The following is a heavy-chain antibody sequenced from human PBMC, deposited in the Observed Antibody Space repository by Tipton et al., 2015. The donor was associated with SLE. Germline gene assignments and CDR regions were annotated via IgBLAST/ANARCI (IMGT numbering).Heavy chain of an antibody. Sequence: SLRLSCAASGFTFSNYALSWVRQAPGKGLEWVSSITDSGDTTYYAASVKGRFTISRDNSQNTLYLQMNSLRADDTAVYFCARSYSSWEDFDYWGQGTLVTVSS. D-gene: IGHD6-19*01. CDR3: ARSYSSWEDFDY. J-gene: IGHJ4*02. CDR1: GFTFSNYA. V-gene: IGHV3-23*01. CDR2: ITDSGDTT.